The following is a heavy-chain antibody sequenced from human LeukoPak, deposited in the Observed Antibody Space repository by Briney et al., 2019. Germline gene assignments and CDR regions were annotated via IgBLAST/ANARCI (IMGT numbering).Heavy chain of an antibody. Sequence: GGSLRLSCAASGFTFSGYSIHWVRQAPGKGLEWVAVIGNDGNAQYYSDSVRGRFTISRDNSENTLYLQMNNLRTGDTAVYYCAREFGHGRWYFDYWGQGTLVTVSS. D-gene: IGHD3/OR15-3a*01. V-gene: IGHV3-33*08. CDR1: GFTFSGYS. J-gene: IGHJ4*02. CDR2: IGNDGNAQ. CDR3: AREFGHGRWYFDY.